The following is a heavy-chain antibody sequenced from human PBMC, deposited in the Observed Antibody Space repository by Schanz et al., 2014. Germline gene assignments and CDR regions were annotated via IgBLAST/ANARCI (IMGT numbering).Heavy chain of an antibody. D-gene: IGHD1-7*01. CDR3: ARENGMGNYPSLTYYIDV. CDR2: ISHDGHRD. V-gene: IGHV3-30-3*01. J-gene: IGHJ6*03. Sequence: VHLEESGGGVVQPGRSLRLSCAASGFTFHTYDMHWVRQAPGKGLEWVAQISHDGHRDFYADSVKGRFTVSRDNNWKTLSLQRNSLRGEDTAIYHCARENGMGNYPSLTYYIDVWGKGSTXTVSS. CDR1: GFTFHTYD.